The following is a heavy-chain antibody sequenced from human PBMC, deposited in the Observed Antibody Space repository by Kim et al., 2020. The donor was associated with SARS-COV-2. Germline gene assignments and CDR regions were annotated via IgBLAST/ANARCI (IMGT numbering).Heavy chain of an antibody. J-gene: IGHJ4*02. CDR1: GITSSSYW. V-gene: IGHV3-7*01. CDR2: IKRDGSER. Sequence: GGSLRLSCVESGITSSSYWLTWVRQAPGKGLEWVANIKRDGSERYYGDSVKDRFTISRDNAKSSVFLQMNSLRSEDTAVYYCGISGIWGQGTLVTVSS. CDR3: GISGI.